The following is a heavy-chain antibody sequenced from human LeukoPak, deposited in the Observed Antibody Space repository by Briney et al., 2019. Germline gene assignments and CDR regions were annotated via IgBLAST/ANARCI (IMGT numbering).Heavy chain of an antibody. J-gene: IGHJ6*02. Sequence: GGSLRLSCAASGFTFSSYAMSWVRQAPGKGLEWVSVITGSGGNAYYADSVKGWFTISKDNSKNTVYLQMSSLRVDDTAVYYCAKAASSSWPSYYYGMGVWGQGTTVTVSS. D-gene: IGHD6-13*01. CDR3: AKAASSSWPSYYYGMGV. CDR1: GFTFSSYA. V-gene: IGHV3-23*01. CDR2: ITGSGGNA.